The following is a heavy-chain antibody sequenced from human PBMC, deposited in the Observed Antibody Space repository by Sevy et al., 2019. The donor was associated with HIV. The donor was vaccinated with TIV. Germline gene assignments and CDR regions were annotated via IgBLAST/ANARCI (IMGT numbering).Heavy chain of an antibody. CDR1: GYTFTGYY. V-gene: IGHV1-2*02. D-gene: IGHD3-3*01. CDR3: ARGATDARWTHNTQAFDI. Sequence: ASVKVSCKASGYTFTGYYMHWIRQAPGQGLEWMGWINPNSGGTNYAQKLQGRVTMTRDTSISTAYMDLRRLRSDDTAVYYSARGATDARWTHNTQAFDIWGQGTMVTVSS. CDR2: INPNSGGT. J-gene: IGHJ3*02.